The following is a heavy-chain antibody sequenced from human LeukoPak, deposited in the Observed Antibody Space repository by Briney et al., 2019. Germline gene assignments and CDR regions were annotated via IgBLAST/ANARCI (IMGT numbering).Heavy chain of an antibody. CDR1: GGTSSSYA. Sequence: SVKVSCKVSGGTSSSYAISWVRQAPGQGLEWMGGIIPIFGTANYAQKFQGRVTITADESTSTAYMELSSLRSEDTAVYYCARDQYYGSGSLVYWGQGTLVTVSS. D-gene: IGHD3-10*01. V-gene: IGHV1-69*13. J-gene: IGHJ4*02. CDR3: ARDQYYGSGSLVY. CDR2: IIPIFGTA.